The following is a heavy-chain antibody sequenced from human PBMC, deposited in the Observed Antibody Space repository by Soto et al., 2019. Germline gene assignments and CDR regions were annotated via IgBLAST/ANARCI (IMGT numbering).Heavy chain of an antibody. CDR2: ISHDGRNS. CDR3: AKESAYFAPGTWLSHYSYAMDV. J-gene: IGHJ6*02. D-gene: IGHD3-10*01. V-gene: IGHV3-30*18. CDR1: GFTYSTYT. Sequence: GGSLRLSCAASGFTYSTYTMHWVRQAPGKGLEWVAVISHDGRNSNYAESVRGRFTISRDNSRNTLYLQMNSLRAEDTAVYYCAKESAYFAPGTWLSHYSYAMDVWGQGTTVNVSS.